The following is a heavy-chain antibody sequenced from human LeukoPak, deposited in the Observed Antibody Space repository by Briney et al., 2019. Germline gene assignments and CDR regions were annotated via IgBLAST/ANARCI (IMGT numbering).Heavy chain of an antibody. CDR1: GYTFTSYG. CDR2: ISAYNGNA. CDR3: ARDRMILYGDYGGDAFDI. D-gene: IGHD4-17*01. V-gene: IGHV1-18*01. J-gene: IGHJ3*02. Sequence: GASVKVSCKASGYTFTSYGISWVRQAPGQGLEWMGWISAYNGNANYAQKLQGRVTITTDTSTSTAYIELRSLRSDDAAVYYCARDRMILYGDYGGDAFDIWGEGTMVTVSS.